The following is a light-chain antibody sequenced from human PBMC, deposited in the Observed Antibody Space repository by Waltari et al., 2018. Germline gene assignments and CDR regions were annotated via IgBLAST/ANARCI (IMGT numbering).Light chain of an antibody. CDR3: QHHFRLPAT. Sequence: IMLTQSPGTLSLSPGERATLSCRASQSISRYLAWYQQKPGQAPRLLIYGASTRATGIPDRFSGSGSGIIFSLTISGLVPEDSAVYYCQHHFRLPATFGQGTKVEIK. CDR2: GAS. V-gene: IGKV3-20*01. CDR1: QSISRY. J-gene: IGKJ1*01.